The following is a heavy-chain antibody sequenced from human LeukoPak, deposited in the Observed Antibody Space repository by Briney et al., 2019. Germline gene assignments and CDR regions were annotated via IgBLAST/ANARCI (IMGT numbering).Heavy chain of an antibody. J-gene: IGHJ4*02. CDR3: ARPYFQWELRY. CDR1: GYTFSGYY. CDR2: INPNSGGT. D-gene: IGHD1-26*01. Sequence: ASVKVSCKASGYTFSGYYIHWVRQAPGQGLEWMGWINPNSGGTNYAQKFQGRVTMTSDTSISTVYMEMSRLRYDDTAVYYCARPYFQWELRYWGPGTLVTVSS. V-gene: IGHV1-2*02.